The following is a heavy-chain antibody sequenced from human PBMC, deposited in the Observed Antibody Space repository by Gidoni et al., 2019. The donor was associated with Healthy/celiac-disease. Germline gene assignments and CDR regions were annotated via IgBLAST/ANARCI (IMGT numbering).Heavy chain of an antibody. D-gene: IGHD1-26*01. V-gene: IGHV4-61*02. Sequence: QVQLQESGPGLVKPSPTLSLTCTVSGGSISIGSYYWSWIRQPAGKGLEWIGRIYTSGSTNYNPSLKSRVTISVDSSKNQFSLKLSSVTAADTAVYYCAAGSYYADYWGQGTLVTVSS. CDR3: AAGSYYADY. CDR1: GGSISIGSYY. J-gene: IGHJ4*02. CDR2: IYTSGST.